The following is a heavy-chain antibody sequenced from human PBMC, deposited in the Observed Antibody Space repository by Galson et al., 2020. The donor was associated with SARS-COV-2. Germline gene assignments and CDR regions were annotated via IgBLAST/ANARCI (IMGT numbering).Heavy chain of an antibody. CDR3: ARISAYCSSTSCYFDY. CDR1: GFSLSTSGMR. CDR2: IDWDDDK. D-gene: IGHD2-2*01. Sequence: RLSGPTPVKPTQTLTLTCTFSGFSLSTSGMRVSWIRQPPGKALEWLARIDWDDDKFYSTSLKTRLTISKDTSKNQVVLTMTNMDPVDTATYYCARISAYCSSTSCYFDYWGQGTLVTVSS. J-gene: IGHJ4*02. V-gene: IGHV2-70*17.